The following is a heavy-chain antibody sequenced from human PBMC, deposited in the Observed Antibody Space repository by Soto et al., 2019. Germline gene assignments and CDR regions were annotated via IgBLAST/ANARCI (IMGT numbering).Heavy chain of an antibody. J-gene: IGHJ4*02. CDR3: ARREIQGPIDY. D-gene: IGHD1-26*01. CDR2: IYYSGTT. CDR1: GYSTSSTNW. V-gene: IGHV4-28*01. Sequence: PEPLSLTCTVSGYSTSSTNWRGWIRKPPGKGLEWIGYIYYSGTTYYNPSLKSRVTMSVDTSKNQFSLKLTSVTAVDTAVYYCARREIQGPIDYWGQGTLVT.